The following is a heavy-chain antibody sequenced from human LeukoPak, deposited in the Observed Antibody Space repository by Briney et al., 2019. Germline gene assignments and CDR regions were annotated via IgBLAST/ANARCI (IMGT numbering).Heavy chain of an antibody. V-gene: IGHV4-39*01. CDR2: IYHSGST. CDR1: GGSISSSSYY. Sequence: SETLSLTCTVSGGSISSSSYYWGWIRQPPGKGLEWIGSIYHSGSTYYNPPLKSRVTISVDTSKNQFSLKLSSVTAADTAVYYCARHFSSGWNYWGQGTLVTVSS. CDR3: ARHFSSGWNY. J-gene: IGHJ4*02. D-gene: IGHD6-19*01.